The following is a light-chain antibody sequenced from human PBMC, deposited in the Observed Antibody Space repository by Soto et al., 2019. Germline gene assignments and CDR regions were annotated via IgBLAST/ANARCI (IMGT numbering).Light chain of an antibody. CDR3: SSYRDSNTPVI. CDR1: SSDIGAYIY. Sequence: QAVVTQPASVSGSPGQSITISCTGTSSDIGAYIYVSWYQQHPGRAPKLLIFDVSDRPSGVPNRFSGSKSGNTASLTISGLQAEDEADYYCSSYRDSNTPVIFGGGTKLTVL. J-gene: IGLJ2*01. V-gene: IGLV2-14*03. CDR2: DVS.